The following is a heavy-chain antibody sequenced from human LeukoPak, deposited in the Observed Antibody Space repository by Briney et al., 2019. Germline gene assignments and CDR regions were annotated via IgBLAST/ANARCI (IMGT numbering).Heavy chain of an antibody. V-gene: IGHV4-59*01. CDR1: GGSISSYY. CDR2: IYYSGST. J-gene: IGHJ4*02. D-gene: IGHD3-10*01. CDR3: ARGAYCYGSDPFDY. Sequence: SETLSLTCTVSGGSISSYYWSWIRQPPGKGLEWIGYIYYSGSTNYNPSLKSRVTISVDTSKNQFTLKLSSVTAADTAVYYCARGAYCYGSDPFDYWGQGTLVTVSS.